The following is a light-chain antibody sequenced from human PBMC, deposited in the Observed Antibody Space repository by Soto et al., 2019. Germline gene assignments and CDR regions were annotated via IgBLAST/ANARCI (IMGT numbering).Light chain of an antibody. Sequence: EIVLTQSPGTLSLSPGERATLSCRASQSVSSSYLAWYQQKPGQAPRLLIYGASSRATGIPDRFSGSGSGTDFTLTISRPEPEDFAVYYCQQYGSSPCFGPGTKVDIK. V-gene: IGKV3-20*01. CDR3: QQYGSSPC. CDR2: GAS. J-gene: IGKJ3*01. CDR1: QSVSSSY.